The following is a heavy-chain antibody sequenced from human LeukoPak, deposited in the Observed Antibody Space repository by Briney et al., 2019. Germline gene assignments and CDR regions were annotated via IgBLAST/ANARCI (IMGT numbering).Heavy chain of an antibody. CDR3: ARVGSGWYDFDY. D-gene: IGHD6-19*01. CDR2: IYSGSSST. V-gene: IGHV3-53*04. CDR1: GFTVSSNY. J-gene: IGHJ4*02. Sequence: GGSLRLSCAASGFTVSSNYMSWVRQAPGKGLEWVSVIYSGSSSTNYTDSVKGRFTISRHNSKNTLYLQMNSLRAEDTAVYYCARVGSGWYDFDYWGQGTLVTVSS.